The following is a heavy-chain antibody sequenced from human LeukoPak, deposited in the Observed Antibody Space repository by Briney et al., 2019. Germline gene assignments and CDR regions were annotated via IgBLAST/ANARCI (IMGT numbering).Heavy chain of an antibody. Sequence: PGRSLRLSCAASGFTFDDYAMHWVRQAPGKGLEWVSGISWNSGRIGYADSVKGRFTISRDNAKNSLYLQMNSLRAEDMALCYCAKDEFVASDFTGAFDIWGQGTMVTVSS. CDR3: AKDEFVASDFTGAFDI. D-gene: IGHD2-8*02. CDR1: GFTFDDYA. V-gene: IGHV3-9*03. CDR2: ISWNSGRI. J-gene: IGHJ3*02.